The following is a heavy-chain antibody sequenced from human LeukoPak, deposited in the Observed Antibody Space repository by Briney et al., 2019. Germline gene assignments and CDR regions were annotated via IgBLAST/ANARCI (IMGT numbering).Heavy chain of an antibody. CDR1: GYTFPSYF. Sequence: ASVKVSCKASGYTFPSYFMHWVRQAPGQGLEWMGIINPTGGSTTYAQKLQGRVTMTTDTSTSTAYMELRSLRSDDTAVYYCARDLSEMATIPFDYWGQGTLVTVSS. J-gene: IGHJ4*02. CDR2: INPTGGST. D-gene: IGHD5-24*01. V-gene: IGHV1-46*01. CDR3: ARDLSEMATIPFDY.